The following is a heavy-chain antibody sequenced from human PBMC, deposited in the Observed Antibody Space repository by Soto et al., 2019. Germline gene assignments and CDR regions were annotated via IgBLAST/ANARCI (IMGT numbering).Heavy chain of an antibody. V-gene: IGHV3-23*01. Sequence: PGGSLRLSCAASGFTFSSYAMSWVRQAPGKGLEWVSAISGSGVGTYYADSVKGRFTISRDNAKNTLYLQMNSLRAEDTAVYYCASGGSSLNFDSWGQGTLVTVSS. CDR1: GFTFSSYA. CDR3: ASGGSSLNFDS. J-gene: IGHJ4*02. CDR2: ISGSGVGT. D-gene: IGHD6-6*01.